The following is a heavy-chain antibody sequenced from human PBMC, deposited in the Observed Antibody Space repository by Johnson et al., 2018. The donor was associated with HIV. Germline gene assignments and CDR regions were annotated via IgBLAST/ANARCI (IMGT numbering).Heavy chain of an antibody. CDR2: ISYDGSNK. Sequence: QVQLVESGGVVVQPGRSLRLSCAASGFTFSSYAMHWVRQAPGKGLEWVAVISYDGSNKYYADSVKGRFTISRDTSKNTLYLQLNSLRADDTAVYYCTKDQFHKGGGNLIDGFDIWGQGTMVTVSS. J-gene: IGHJ3*02. CDR1: GFTFSSYA. V-gene: IGHV3-30-3*02. D-gene: IGHD4-23*01. CDR3: TKDQFHKGGGNLIDGFDI.